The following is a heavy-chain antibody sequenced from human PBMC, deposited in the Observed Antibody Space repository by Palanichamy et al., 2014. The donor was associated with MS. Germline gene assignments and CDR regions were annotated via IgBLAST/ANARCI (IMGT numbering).Heavy chain of an antibody. J-gene: IGHJ6*02. CDR2: INHSGST. D-gene: IGHD6-6*01. Sequence: QVQLQQWGAGLLKPSGTLSLTCAVYGGSFSGYCWTWIRQPPGKGLEWIGEINHSGSTHYNPSLKSRVSISVDTSKNQFSLKLSSVSAADTAVYFCASGTPRKMLGAAARPSDYYHYGLDVWGQGTTVTVSS. CDR1: GGSFSGYC. V-gene: IGHV4-34*01. CDR3: ASGTPRKMLGAAARPSDYYHYGLDV.